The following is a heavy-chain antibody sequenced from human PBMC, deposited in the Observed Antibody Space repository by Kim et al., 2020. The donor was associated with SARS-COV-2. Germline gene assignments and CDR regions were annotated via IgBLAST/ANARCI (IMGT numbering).Heavy chain of an antibody. D-gene: IGHD3-22*01. Sequence: SGKGRFTISRDNSKDTVYLQMNSLRAEDTAVYYCTKDISYYYDSSGYYFVWGQGTLVTVSS. V-gene: IGHV3-23*01. CDR3: TKDISYYYDSSGYYFV. J-gene: IGHJ4*02.